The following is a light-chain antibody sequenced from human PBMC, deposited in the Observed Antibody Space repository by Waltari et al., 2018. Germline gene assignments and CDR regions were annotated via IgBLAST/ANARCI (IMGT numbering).Light chain of an antibody. J-gene: IGLJ2*01. V-gene: IGLV1-47*01. CDR1: SSNIGLNY. CDR2: PNN. CDR3: AAWDDSLSGPVV. Sequence: QSVLTQPPSASGTPGQRVTISCSGSSSNIGLNYVYWYQQLPGAAPKLPIYPNNQRPSGVPARFSGSKSGTSASLAISGLRSEDEAHYYCAAWDDSLSGPVVFGGGTKLTVL.